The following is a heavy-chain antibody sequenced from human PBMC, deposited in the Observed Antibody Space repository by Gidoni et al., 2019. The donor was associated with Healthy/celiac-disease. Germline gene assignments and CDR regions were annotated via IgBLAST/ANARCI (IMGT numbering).Heavy chain of an antibody. CDR1: GGSISSYY. CDR2: IYYSGST. V-gene: IGHV4-59*01. J-gene: IGHJ4*02. D-gene: IGHD3-22*01. CDR3: ARGVLGDSSGYSFDY. Sequence: QVQLQESGPGLVKPSETLSLTCTVSGGSISSYYWSWIRQPPGKGLEWIGYIYYSGSTNYNPSLKSRVTISVDTSKNQFSLKLSSVTAADTAVYYCARGVLGDSSGYSFDYWGQGTLVTVSS.